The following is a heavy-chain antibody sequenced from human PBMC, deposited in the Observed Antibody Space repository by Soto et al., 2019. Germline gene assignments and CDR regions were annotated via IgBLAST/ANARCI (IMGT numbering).Heavy chain of an antibody. Sequence: GGSLRLSCAASGFTFSKYWMHWVRQAPGKGLVWVSRIRNDGYETNYADSVKGRFTISRDNAKNTLFLQMDSLRGEDTAVYYCARDSVDGSGSSSHWGQGTLVTVSS. CDR3: ARDSVDGSGSSSH. CDR1: GFTFSKYW. D-gene: IGHD3-10*01. CDR2: IRNDGYET. V-gene: IGHV3-74*01. J-gene: IGHJ4*02.